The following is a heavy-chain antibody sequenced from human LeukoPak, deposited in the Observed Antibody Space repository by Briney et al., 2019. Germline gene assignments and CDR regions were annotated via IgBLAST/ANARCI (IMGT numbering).Heavy chain of an antibody. V-gene: IGHV3-48*02. Sequence: GGSLRLSCGASGFTFNSYSMNWVRQAPGKGLEWVSYISSSTSRIYYADSVKGRFTISRDSARRSLFLQMNSLRDEDTAVYYCARDTHWAFDYWGQGTLVTVSS. CDR1: GFTFNSYS. CDR3: ARDTHWAFDY. J-gene: IGHJ4*02. D-gene: IGHD7-27*01. CDR2: ISSSTSRI.